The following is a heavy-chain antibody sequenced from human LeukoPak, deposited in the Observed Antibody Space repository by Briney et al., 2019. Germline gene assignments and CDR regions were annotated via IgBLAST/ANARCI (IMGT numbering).Heavy chain of an antibody. D-gene: IGHD3-22*01. CDR1: GYSFTSYW. V-gene: IGHV5-51*01. Sequence: GESLKISCKGSGYSFTSYWIGWVRQMPGKGLERMGIIYPGDSDTRYSPSFQGQVTISADKSISTAYLQWSSLKASDTAMYYCARPSGYYDSSGYYGYWGQGTLVTVSS. CDR2: IYPGDSDT. CDR3: ARPSGYYDSSGYYGY. J-gene: IGHJ4*02.